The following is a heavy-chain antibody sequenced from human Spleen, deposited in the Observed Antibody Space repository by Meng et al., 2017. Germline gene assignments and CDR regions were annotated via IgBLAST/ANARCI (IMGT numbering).Heavy chain of an antibody. V-gene: IGHV4-34*01. CDR3: GGSSGYPIDY. D-gene: IGHD3-22*01. Sequence: QVQLQQGGAVLLKPSETLPLTCAVYGGSFSGYYWSWIRQPPGKGLEWIGEINHSGSTNYNPSLKSRVTISVDTSKNQFSLKLSSVTAADTAVYYCGGSSGYPIDYWGQGTLVTVSS. CDR2: INHSGST. CDR1: GGSFSGYY. J-gene: IGHJ4*02.